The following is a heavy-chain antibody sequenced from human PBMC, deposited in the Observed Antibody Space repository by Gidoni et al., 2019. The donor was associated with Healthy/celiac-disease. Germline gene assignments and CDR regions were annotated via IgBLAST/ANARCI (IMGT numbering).Heavy chain of an antibody. D-gene: IGHD6-13*01. J-gene: IGHJ4*02. CDR1: GFTFRTFA. V-gene: IGHV3-23*01. Sequence: EVQLLESGGGLVQPGGSLRLSCAASGFTFRTFAMSWVRQAPGKGLEWVSSLTNSGGSTFYADSVKGRFTISRDNSKNTLYLQMNSRRADDTAVYYCAKSGTSSSSWYDYWGQGTLVTVSS. CDR2: LTNSGGST. CDR3: AKSGTSSSSWYDY.